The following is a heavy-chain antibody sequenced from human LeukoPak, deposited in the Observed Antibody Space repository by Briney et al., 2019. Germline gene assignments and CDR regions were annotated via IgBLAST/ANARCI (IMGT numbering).Heavy chain of an antibody. CDR3: ASLTPYYYDMGAFDI. CDR1: GFSVSSNY. J-gene: IGHJ3*02. V-gene: IGHV3-53*01. CDR2: IYRDGRT. D-gene: IGHD3-22*01. Sequence: GGSLRLSCAASGFSVSSNYMSWVRQAPGKGLEWVSIIYRDGRTYYADSVKGRFTISRDTSKLFLQMNSLRAEDTAVYYCASLTPYYYDMGAFDIWSQGTMVTVSS.